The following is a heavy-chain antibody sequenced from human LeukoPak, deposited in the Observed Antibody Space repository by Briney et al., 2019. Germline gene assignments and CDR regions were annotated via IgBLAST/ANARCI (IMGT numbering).Heavy chain of an antibody. D-gene: IGHD4-17*01. CDR3: VREYGDFDY. Sequence: SETLSLTCTVSGGSISSGDYYWSWIRQPPGKGLEWIGYIYYSGSTYYIPSLKSRVTISVDTSKNQFSLKLNSVTAADTAVYYCVREYGDFDYWGQGTLVTVSS. CDR2: IYYSGST. J-gene: IGHJ4*02. CDR1: GGSISSGDYY. V-gene: IGHV4-30-4*01.